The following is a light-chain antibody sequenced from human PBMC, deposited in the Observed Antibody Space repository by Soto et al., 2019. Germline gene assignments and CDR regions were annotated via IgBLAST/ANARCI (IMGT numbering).Light chain of an antibody. J-gene: IGKJ1*01. CDR1: PSISTW. Sequence: DIQMTQSPSTLSASVGDRVTITCRASPSISTWLAWYQQKPGKAPTLLIYRASTLETGVPSRFSGSGSETEFTLAISSLQPDDFATYYCQQYKADWTFGQGTTVEIK. CDR3: QQYKADWT. CDR2: RAS. V-gene: IGKV1-5*03.